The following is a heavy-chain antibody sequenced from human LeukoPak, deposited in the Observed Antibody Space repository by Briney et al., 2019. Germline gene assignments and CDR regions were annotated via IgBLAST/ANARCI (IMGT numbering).Heavy chain of an antibody. CDR2: ISGDGAST. CDR3: AKDIGGLNY. V-gene: IGHV3-43*02. D-gene: IGHD6-25*01. Sequence: GGSLRLSCAASGFAFDDYAMHWVRQAPGKGLEWVSLISGDGASTFHADSVKSRFTISRDNRKKSLYLQMNSLRTEDTALYYCAKDIGGLNYCGQGTLVTVSS. J-gene: IGHJ4*02. CDR1: GFAFDDYA.